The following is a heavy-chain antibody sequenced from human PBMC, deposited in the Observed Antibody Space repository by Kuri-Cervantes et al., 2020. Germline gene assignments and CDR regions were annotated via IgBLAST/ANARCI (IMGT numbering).Heavy chain of an antibody. CDR2: INHSGST. J-gene: IGHJ5*02. D-gene: IGHD5-24*01. Sequence: SQTLSLTCAVYGGSFSGYYWSWIRQPPGKGLEWIGEINHSGSTNYNPSLKSRVTISVDTSKNQFSLKLSSVTAADTAIYYCARCSAERWLQNWRWFDPWGQGTLVTVSS. CDR1: GGSFSGYY. V-gene: IGHV4-34*01. CDR3: ARCSAERWLQNWRWFDP.